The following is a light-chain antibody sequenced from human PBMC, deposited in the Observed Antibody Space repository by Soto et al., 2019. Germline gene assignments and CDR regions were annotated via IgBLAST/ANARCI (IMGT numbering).Light chain of an antibody. J-gene: IGKJ3*01. CDR1: QSIGNH. Sequence: DIQMTQSPSSLSASVGDGVTITCRASQSIGNHVNWYQQQSGKAPKLLISGAPSLQSGVPSRFSGSGSGTDFTLTIDTLQPEDFATYSCQQTYGLPTFGPGTTVAVK. V-gene: IGKV1-39*01. CDR2: GAP. CDR3: QQTYGLPT.